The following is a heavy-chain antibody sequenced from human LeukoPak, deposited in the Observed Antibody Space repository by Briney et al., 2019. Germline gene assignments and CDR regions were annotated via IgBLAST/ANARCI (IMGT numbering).Heavy chain of an antibody. CDR1: GFTFDDYA. D-gene: IGHD2-2*01. CDR2: ISWNSGSI. J-gene: IGHJ5*02. Sequence: PGGSLRLSCAASGFTFDDYAMHWVRQAPGKGLEWVSGISWNSGSIGYADSVKGRFTISRDNAKNSLYLQMNNLRTEDMAVYYCAKSDIIVVSDAKGNWFDPWGQGSLVTVSS. CDR3: AKSDIIVVSDAKGNWFDP. V-gene: IGHV3-9*03.